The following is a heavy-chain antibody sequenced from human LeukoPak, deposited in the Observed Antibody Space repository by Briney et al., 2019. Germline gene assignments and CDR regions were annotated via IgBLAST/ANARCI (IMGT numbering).Heavy chain of an antibody. CDR3: ARGPNYDFWSGYYTLYY. D-gene: IGHD3-3*01. Sequence: EASVKDSCKASGYTFTSYVINWVRQATGQGLEWMGWMNPNSGNTGYAQKFQGRVTMTRNTSISTAYMELSSLKSEDTAVYYCARGPNYDFWSGYYTLYYWGQGTLVTVSS. CDR1: GYTFTSYV. J-gene: IGHJ4*02. CDR2: MNPNSGNT. V-gene: IGHV1-8*01.